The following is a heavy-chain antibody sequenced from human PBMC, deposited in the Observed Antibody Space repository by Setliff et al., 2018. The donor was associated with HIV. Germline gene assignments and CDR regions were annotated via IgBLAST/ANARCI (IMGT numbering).Heavy chain of an antibody. D-gene: IGHD3-16*02. V-gene: IGHV3-23*01. CDR2: ISGPGDII. Sequence: PGGSLRLSCVASGFNLYTTAMTWIRQIPGKGLEWVSSISGPGDIIFFADSLKGRFTISRDNSKNTTYLQMVSLRAEDTAVYFCAKGNYRFENWGQGTLVTVSS. CDR1: GFNLYTTA. J-gene: IGHJ4*02. CDR3: AKGNYRFEN.